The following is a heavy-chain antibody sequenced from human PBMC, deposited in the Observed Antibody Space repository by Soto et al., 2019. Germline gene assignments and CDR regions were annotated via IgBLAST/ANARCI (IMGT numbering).Heavy chain of an antibody. V-gene: IGHV3-30*18. Sequence: QVQLVESGGGVVQPGRSLRLSCAASGFTFSSYGMHWGRQAPGKGLEWVAGISCDGSNKHYAGSVKGRFTISRDNSTNTLYLQMNSLRAEDTAVYYCAKDPARNWNYAGIFDYWGQGTLVTVSS. CDR2: ISCDGSNK. J-gene: IGHJ4*02. CDR1: GFTFSSYG. CDR3: AKDPARNWNYAGIFDY. D-gene: IGHD1-7*01.